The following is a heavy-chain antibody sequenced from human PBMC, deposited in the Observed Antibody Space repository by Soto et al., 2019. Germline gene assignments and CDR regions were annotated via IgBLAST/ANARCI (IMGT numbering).Heavy chain of an antibody. CDR2: ISGSGGST. CDR1: GFTFSSYA. D-gene: IGHD5-18*01. Sequence: GGSLRLSCAASGFTFSSYAMNWVRQAPGKGLERVSAISGSGGSTYYADSVKGRFTISRDNSKNTLYLQMNSLRAEDTAVYYCAKFLPAMAAYYYYGMDVWGQGTTVTSP. V-gene: IGHV3-23*01. CDR3: AKFLPAMAAYYYYGMDV. J-gene: IGHJ6*02.